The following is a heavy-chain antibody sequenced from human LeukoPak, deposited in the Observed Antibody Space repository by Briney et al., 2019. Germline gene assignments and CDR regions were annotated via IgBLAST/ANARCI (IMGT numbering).Heavy chain of an antibody. D-gene: IGHD6-19*01. CDR3: ARGGSGWTIDAFDI. CDR2: ISSSSSTI. J-gene: IGHJ3*02. Sequence: PGGSMRLSCAASRFIFSSYSVNWVRQAPGKGREWVSYISSSSSTIYYADSVKGRFTISRDNAKNSLYLQMNSLRAEDTAVYYCARGGSGWTIDAFDIWGQGTMVTVSS. CDR1: RFIFSSYS. V-gene: IGHV3-48*04.